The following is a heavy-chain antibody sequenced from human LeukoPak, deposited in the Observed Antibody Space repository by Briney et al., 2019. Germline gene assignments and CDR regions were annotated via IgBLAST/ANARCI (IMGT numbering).Heavy chain of an antibody. V-gene: IGHV4-34*01. J-gene: IGHJ4*02. CDR3: ARVVVDCTNGVCYNYFDY. CDR2: INHSGST. D-gene: IGHD2-8*01. CDR1: GGSFSGYY. Sequence: SETLSLTCAVYGGSFSGYYWSWIRQPRGKGLEWIGEINHSGSTNYNPSLKSRVTISVDTSKNQFSLKLSSVTAADTAVYYCARVVVDCTNGVCYNYFDYWGQGTLVTVSS.